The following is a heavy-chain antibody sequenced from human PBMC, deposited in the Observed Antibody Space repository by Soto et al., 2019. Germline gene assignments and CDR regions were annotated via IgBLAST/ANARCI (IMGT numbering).Heavy chain of an antibody. Sequence: ALVKVSCKSSGDSFNDYYLHWVRQAPGQGLEWMGWINPNSGVTKYAQKFQGWVTMTRDTSIRTVYMELSRLRSDDTAVYYCARESGGATATLDYYYFYMDVWGKGTTVTVSS. D-gene: IGHD5-12*01. CDR3: ARESGGATATLDYYYFYMDV. CDR2: INPNSGVT. V-gene: IGHV1-2*04. CDR1: GDSFNDYY. J-gene: IGHJ6*03.